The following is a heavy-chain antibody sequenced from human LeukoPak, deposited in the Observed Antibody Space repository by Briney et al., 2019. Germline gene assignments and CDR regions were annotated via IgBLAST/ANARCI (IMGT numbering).Heavy chain of an antibody. J-gene: IGHJ4*02. CDR3: SSVVVTAIEY. CDR2: IYHSGST. D-gene: IGHD2-21*02. Sequence: SETLSLTCTVSGYSITSGYYWGWIRQPPGKGLEWIGSIYHSGSTYYNPSLKSRVTISVDTSKNQFSLKLSSVTAADTAVYYCSSVVVTAIEYWGQGTLVTVSS. V-gene: IGHV4-38-2*02. CDR1: GYSITSGYY.